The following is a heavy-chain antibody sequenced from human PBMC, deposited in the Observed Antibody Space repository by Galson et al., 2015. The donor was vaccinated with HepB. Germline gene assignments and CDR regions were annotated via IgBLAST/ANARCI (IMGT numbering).Heavy chain of an antibody. V-gene: IGHV3-74*01. CDR2: INPDETTT. Sequence: SLRLSCAASGFMFSTYWMQWVRQAPGKGLVWVALINPDETTTDYADSVRDRFTISRDNARNTMSLQMSSLGADDMAVYYCVRDSGTYPGCYDFWGQGTLVTVSS. CDR3: VRDSGTYPGCYDF. J-gene: IGHJ4*02. CDR1: GFMFSTYW. D-gene: IGHD1-26*01.